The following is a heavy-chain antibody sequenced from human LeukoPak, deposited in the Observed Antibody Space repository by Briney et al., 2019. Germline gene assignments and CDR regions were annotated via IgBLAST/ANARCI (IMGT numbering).Heavy chain of an antibody. D-gene: IGHD1-26*01. Sequence: GGSLRLSCAASGFTFSSYGMHWVRQAPGKGLEWVAVISYDGSNKYYADSVKGRFTISRDNSKNTLYLQMNSLRAEDTAVYYCAKDGGSYYALDYWGQGTLVTVSP. CDR1: GFTFSSYG. CDR3: AKDGGSYYALDY. CDR2: ISYDGSNK. V-gene: IGHV3-30*18. J-gene: IGHJ4*02.